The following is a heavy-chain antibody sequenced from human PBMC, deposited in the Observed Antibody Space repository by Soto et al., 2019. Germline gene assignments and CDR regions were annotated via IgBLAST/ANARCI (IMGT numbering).Heavy chain of an antibody. J-gene: IGHJ6*02. V-gene: IGHV4-30-2*01. Sequence: SETLSLTCAVSGGSISSGGYSWSWIRQPPGKGLEWFGYIYHSGSTYYNPSLKSRVTISVYRSKNQFSLKLSSVTAADTAVYYCARQGGDSGGADYYHYGMDVWGQGTTVTVSS. CDR3: ARQGGDSGGADYYHYGMDV. CDR1: GGSISSGGYS. CDR2: IYHSGST. D-gene: IGHD3-22*01.